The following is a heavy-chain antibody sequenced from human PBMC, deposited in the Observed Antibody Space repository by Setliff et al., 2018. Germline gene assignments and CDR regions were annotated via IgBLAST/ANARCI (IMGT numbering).Heavy chain of an antibody. D-gene: IGHD2-2*01. J-gene: IGHJ4*02. CDR3: ERLVRYCSTTSCQRTSGDDF. Sequence: ASVKVSCKASGYTFTDYGISWVRQAPGQGLKWMGWISPYTGNTFYAPQFQGRVIMTTDTSAKTAYMDLRSLRSDDTAVYYCERLVRYCSTTSCQRTSGDDFWGLGTLVTVSS. CDR2: ISPYTGNT. V-gene: IGHV1-18*01. CDR1: GYTFTDYG.